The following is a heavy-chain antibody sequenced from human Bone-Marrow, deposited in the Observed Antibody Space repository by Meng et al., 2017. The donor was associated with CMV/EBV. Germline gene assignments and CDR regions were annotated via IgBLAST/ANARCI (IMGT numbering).Heavy chain of an antibody. J-gene: IGHJ4*02. Sequence: QVQLVQSGAEVKSPGASVKVSCQTSGYRFSDHYMHWVRQAPGQGLEWMGWIYPNSGGTHYAQKFQDRVTMTRDTSISTVYMELSRLTSDDTAVYYCVRDHNWGPDYWGQGTLVTVSS. CDR3: VRDHNWGPDY. D-gene: IGHD1-1*01. CDR1: GYRFSDHY. CDR2: IYPNSGGT. V-gene: IGHV1-2*02.